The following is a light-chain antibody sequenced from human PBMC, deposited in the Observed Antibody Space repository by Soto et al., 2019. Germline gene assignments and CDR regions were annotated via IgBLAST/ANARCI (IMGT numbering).Light chain of an antibody. CDR3: KKYNTAHRT. V-gene: IGKV1-27*01. Sequence: EIRVTKSPSSLSSSVGDRVTIACRASQDISTYLAWYQQKPGKVPQLLIYAASTLLSGVPSRFSGSGSGTDFTLAITSLQPEDIAPYYCKKYNTAHRTLGRGT. J-gene: IGKJ2*02. CDR1: QDISTY. CDR2: AAS.